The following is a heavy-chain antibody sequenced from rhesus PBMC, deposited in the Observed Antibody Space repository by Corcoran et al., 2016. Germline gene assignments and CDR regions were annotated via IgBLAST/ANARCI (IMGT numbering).Heavy chain of an antibody. CDR1: GYSISSGYD. Sequence: QVQLQESGPGVVKPSETLSLTCAVSGYSISSGYDWSWIRQPPGKGLEWIGYIYGSSGSTNYNPPLRNRVTISKDTSKNQFSLKLSSVTAADTAVYYCARSDGSWTGSLDYWGQGVLVTVSS. CDR2: IYGSSGST. D-gene: IGHD6-25*01. V-gene: IGHV4-76*01. CDR3: ARSDGSWTGSLDY. J-gene: IGHJ4*01.